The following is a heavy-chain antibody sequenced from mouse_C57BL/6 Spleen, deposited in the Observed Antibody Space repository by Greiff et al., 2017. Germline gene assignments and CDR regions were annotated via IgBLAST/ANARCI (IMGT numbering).Heavy chain of an antibody. V-gene: IGHV1-37*01. J-gene: IGHJ2*01. D-gene: IGHD1-1*01. CDR2: INPYNGDT. Sequence: VQLQQSGPELVKPGASVKISCKASGYSFTGYFMNWVKQSHGKSLEWIGRINPYNGDTFYNQKFKGKATLTVDKSSSTAHMELLSLTSEDFAVYYGARGGRGEYYCGSRSYFDYWGQGTTLTVSS. CDR3: ARGGRGEYYCGSRSYFDY. CDR1: GYSFTGYF.